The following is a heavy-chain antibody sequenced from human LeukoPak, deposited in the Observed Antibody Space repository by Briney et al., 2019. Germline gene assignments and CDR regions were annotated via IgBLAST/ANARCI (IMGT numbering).Heavy chain of an antibody. Sequence: GGSLRLSCAASGFTFSSYAMHWVRQAPGRGLEGVAVISYDGSNKYYADSVKGRFTISRDNSKNTLYLQMNSLRAEDTAVYYCAREDTYYYDSSGYFDYWGQGTLVTVSS. V-gene: IGHV3-30-3*01. CDR3: AREDTYYYDSSGYFDY. J-gene: IGHJ4*02. CDR2: ISYDGSNK. CDR1: GFTFSSYA. D-gene: IGHD3-22*01.